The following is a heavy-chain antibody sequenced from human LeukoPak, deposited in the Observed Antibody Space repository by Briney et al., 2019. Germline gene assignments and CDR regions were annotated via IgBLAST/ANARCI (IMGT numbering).Heavy chain of an antibody. V-gene: IGHV5-51*01. CDR2: IYPADSDT. CDR1: GYSFTSYW. Sequence: GESLKISCKGSGYSFTSYWIGWGRQMPGKGLEWMGIIYPADSDTRYSPYFQGQVTISADKYNSNTYLQWRSLKASDAAMYYCARRGDAYSDPFDIWGQGTMVTVSS. J-gene: IGHJ3*02. CDR3: ARRGDAYSDPFDI. D-gene: IGHD4-17*01.